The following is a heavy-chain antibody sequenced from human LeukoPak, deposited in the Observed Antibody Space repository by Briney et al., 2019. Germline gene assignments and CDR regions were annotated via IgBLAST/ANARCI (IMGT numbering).Heavy chain of an antibody. J-gene: IGHJ4*02. D-gene: IGHD2/OR15-2a*01. Sequence: GGPLRLSCAASGLSVSSKYMNWLRQAPGKGLEWVSLLYSGGTTYYADSVKGRFTISRDSSNNTVYLQMNSLRAEDTAVYYCAARDCSTTGYHGGLFDYWGQGTLVTVSS. CDR1: GLSVSSKY. V-gene: IGHV3-53*01. CDR3: AARDCSTTGYHGGLFDY. CDR2: LYSGGTT.